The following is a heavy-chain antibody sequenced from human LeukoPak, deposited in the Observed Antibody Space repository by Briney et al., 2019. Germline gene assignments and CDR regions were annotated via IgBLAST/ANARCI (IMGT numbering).Heavy chain of an antibody. CDR2: IIPILGIA. CDR3: ARIAAADDIDY. Sequence: GASVKVSCKASGYTFTSYGISWVRQAPGQGLEWMGRIIPILGIANYAQKFQGRVTITADKSTSTAYMELSSLRSEDTAVYYCARIAAADDIDYWGQGTLVTVSS. D-gene: IGHD6-13*01. V-gene: IGHV1-69*04. J-gene: IGHJ4*02. CDR1: GYTFTSYG.